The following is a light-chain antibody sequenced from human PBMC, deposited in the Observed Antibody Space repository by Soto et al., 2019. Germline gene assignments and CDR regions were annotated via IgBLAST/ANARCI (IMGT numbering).Light chain of an antibody. J-gene: IGKJ2*01. Sequence: EIVMTQSSASLSVSLGERVTLACRSSRSISYNLAWLQQKSGQAPRLLMFGASTRAAGVPARFSGSKSGTEFNLTISSLQSEDFAVYYCQQYEKWPYTIGQGTKVDI. CDR2: GAS. CDR1: RSISYN. V-gene: IGKV3-15*01. CDR3: QQYEKWPYT.